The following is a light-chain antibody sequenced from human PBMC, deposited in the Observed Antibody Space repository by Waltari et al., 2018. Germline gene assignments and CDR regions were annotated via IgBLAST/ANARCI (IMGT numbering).Light chain of an antibody. CDR1: QSISSY. V-gene: IGKV1-39*01. Sequence: DIQMTQSPSSLSASVGDRVTIPCRARQSISSYLNWYQQRPGKAPNLLIYAASSLQSGVPSRFSGSGSGTDFTLTISSLQPEDFATYYCQQSYSTPPTFGQGTKVEIK. CDR2: AAS. CDR3: QQSYSTPPT. J-gene: IGKJ1*01.